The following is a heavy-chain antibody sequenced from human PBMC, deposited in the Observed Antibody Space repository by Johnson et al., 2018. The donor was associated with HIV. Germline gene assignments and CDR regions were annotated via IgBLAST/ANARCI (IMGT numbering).Heavy chain of an antibody. J-gene: IGHJ3*02. CDR2: ISWNSGST. CDR3: ASPDYERYYGAFDI. Sequence: VESGGGLVQPGRSLRLSCAASGFTFDDYAMHWVRQAPGKGLEWVSGISWNSGSTYYADSVKGRFTISRDNSKNTLYLQMNSLRAEDTAVYYCASPDYERYYGAFDIWGQGTMVTVSS. V-gene: IGHV3-9*01. CDR1: GFTFDDYA. D-gene: IGHD3-10*01.